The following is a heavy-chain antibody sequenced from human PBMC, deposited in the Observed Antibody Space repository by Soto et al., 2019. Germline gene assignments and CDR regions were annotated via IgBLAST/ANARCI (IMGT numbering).Heavy chain of an antibody. D-gene: IGHD5-18*01. CDR1: GGSISSNSYY. CDR2: IYYSGAT. Sequence: ASETLSLTCTVSGGSISSNSYYWDWIRQPPGKGLEWIGSIYYSGATYYNPSLQSRVTISVDTSKNQFSLKLSSVTAADTAVYYCARDRRNVDTAMVRRGAYYYYGMDVWGQGTTVTVSS. CDR3: ARDRRNVDTAMVRRGAYYYYGMDV. J-gene: IGHJ6*02. V-gene: IGHV4-39*07.